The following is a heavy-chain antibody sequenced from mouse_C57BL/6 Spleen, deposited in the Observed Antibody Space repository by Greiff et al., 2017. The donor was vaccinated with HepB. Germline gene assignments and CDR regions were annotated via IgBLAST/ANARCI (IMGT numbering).Heavy chain of an antibody. V-gene: IGHV1-76*01. Sequence: VQLVESGAELVRPGASVKLSCKASGYTFTDYYINWVKQRPGQGLEWIARIYPGSGNTYYNEKFKGKATLTAEKSSSTAYMQLSSLTSEDSAVYFCAREGTGFDYWGQGTTLTVSS. CDR3: AREGTGFDY. CDR2: IYPGSGNT. J-gene: IGHJ2*01. CDR1: GYTFTDYY. D-gene: IGHD4-1*01.